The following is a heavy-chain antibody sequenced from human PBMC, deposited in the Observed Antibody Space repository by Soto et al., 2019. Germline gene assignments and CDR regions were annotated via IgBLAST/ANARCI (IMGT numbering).Heavy chain of an antibody. D-gene: IGHD3-10*01. CDR3: ARGYGRTFDY. V-gene: IGHV4-34*01. J-gene: IGHJ4*02. CDR2: INHSGST. Sequence: QVQLQQWGAGLLKPSETLSLTCAVYGGSFSGYYWSWIRQPPGKGLEWIGEINHSGSTNYNPSLKSRVSISVDTSQNQFSMKLSSVTAADTAVYYCARGYGRTFDYWGQGTLVTVSS. CDR1: GGSFSGYY.